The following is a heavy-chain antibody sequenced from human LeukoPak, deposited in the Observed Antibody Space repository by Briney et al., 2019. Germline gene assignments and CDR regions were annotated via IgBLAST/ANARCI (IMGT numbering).Heavy chain of an antibody. Sequence: GGSLRLSCAASGFTFSSYSMNWVRQAPGKGLEWVSSISSSSSYIYYADSVKGRFTISRDNAKNSLYLQMNSLRAEDTAVYYCARDHITTHGYSGYEWGNWFDPWGQGTLVTVSS. D-gene: IGHD5-12*01. CDR2: ISSSSSYI. V-gene: IGHV3-21*01. CDR1: GFTFSSYS. CDR3: ARDHITTHGYSGYEWGNWFDP. J-gene: IGHJ5*02.